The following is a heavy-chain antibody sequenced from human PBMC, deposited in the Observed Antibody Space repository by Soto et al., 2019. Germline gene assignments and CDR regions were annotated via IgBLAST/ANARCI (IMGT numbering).Heavy chain of an antibody. CDR2: IYPGDSDT. CDR3: ARGPRVEYSRWSPYNWFDP. V-gene: IGHV5-51*01. D-gene: IGHD6-6*01. CDR1: GYSFTSYW. Sequence: PGESLKISCKGSGYSFTSYWIGWVRQMPGKGLEWMGIIYPGDSDTRYSPSFQGQVTISADKSISTAYLQWSSLKASDTAMYYCARGPRVEYSRWSPYNWFDPWGKGTLVIVSS. J-gene: IGHJ5*02.